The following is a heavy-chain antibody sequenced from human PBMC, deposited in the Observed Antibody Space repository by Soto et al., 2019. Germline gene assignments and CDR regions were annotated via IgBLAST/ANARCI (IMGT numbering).Heavy chain of an antibody. Sequence: EVQLLESGGGLVQPGGSLRLSCAASGFTFSSYAMSWFRQAPGKGLEWVSAISGSGGSTYYADSVKGRFTISRDNYKNTLYLQMTSVKAEDTAVYYCAKEGGGYSRGWTADFDYWGQGTLVTVSS. D-gene: IGHD6-19*01. J-gene: IGHJ4*02. V-gene: IGHV3-23*01. CDR3: AKEGGGYSRGWTADFDY. CDR1: GFTFSSYA. CDR2: ISGSGGST.